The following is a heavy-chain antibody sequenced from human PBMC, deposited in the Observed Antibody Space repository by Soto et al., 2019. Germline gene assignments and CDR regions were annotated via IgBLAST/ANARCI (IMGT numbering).Heavy chain of an antibody. CDR3: ARDLRGNVRGYSYGVYYYYSGMDV. CDR2: ISAYNGNT. Sequence: GASVKVSCKASGYTFTSYGISWVRQAPGQGLEWMGWISAYNGNTNYAQKLQGRVTMTTDTSTSTAYMELRSLRSDDTAVYYCARDLRGNVRGYSYGVYYYYSGMDVWGQGTTVTVSS. V-gene: IGHV1-18*01. J-gene: IGHJ6*02. D-gene: IGHD5-18*01. CDR1: GYTFTSYG.